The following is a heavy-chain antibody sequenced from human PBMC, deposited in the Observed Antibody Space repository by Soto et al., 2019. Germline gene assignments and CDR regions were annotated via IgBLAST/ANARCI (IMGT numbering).Heavy chain of an antibody. Sequence: QVQLVQSGAEVKEPGSSVKVSCRSSGGTFSSYAISWVRQAPGQGLEWTGGIVPLLASANYAEKFQGRVTITADRSTGTAYRELSSLRSDDTALYYCARGRGKTETTWGQGTRVTVSS. V-gene: IGHV1-69*06. CDR3: ARGRGKTETT. CDR2: IVPLLASA. J-gene: IGHJ5*02. CDR1: GGTFSSYA. D-gene: IGHD1-7*01.